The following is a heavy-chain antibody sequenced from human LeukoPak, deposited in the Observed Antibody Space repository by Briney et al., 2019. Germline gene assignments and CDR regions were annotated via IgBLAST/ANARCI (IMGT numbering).Heavy chain of an antibody. Sequence: PGRSLRLSCAASGFTFSSYGMHWVRQAPGKGLEWVAVIWYDGSNKYYADSVKGRFTISRDNSKNTLYLQMSSLRAEDTAVYYCARVAKEWLLYNWFDPWGQGTLVTVSS. V-gene: IGHV3-33*01. CDR3: ARVAKEWLLYNWFDP. CDR1: GFTFSSYG. J-gene: IGHJ5*02. D-gene: IGHD3-3*01. CDR2: IWYDGSNK.